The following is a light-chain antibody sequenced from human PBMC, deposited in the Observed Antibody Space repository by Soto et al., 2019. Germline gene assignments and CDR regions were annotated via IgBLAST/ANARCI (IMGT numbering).Light chain of an antibody. CDR1: QSVSSY. CDR2: EAS. J-gene: IGKJ1*01. CDR3: QQYDDWPET. Sequence: EIVLTQSPATLSLSPGERATLSCRASQSVSSYLACYQQKPGQAPRLLMYEASTRATGIPARFSGRGSGTEFILTISSLQSEDFAVYYCQQYDDWPETFGQGTKVDI. V-gene: IGKV3D-15*01.